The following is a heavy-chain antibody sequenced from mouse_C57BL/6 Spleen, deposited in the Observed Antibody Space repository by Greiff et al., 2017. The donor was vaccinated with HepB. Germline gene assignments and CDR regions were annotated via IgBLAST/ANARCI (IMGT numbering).Heavy chain of an antibody. CDR2: ISDGGGST. CDR1: GFTFSDYY. V-gene: IGHV5-12*01. CDR3: AAGSYYYAMDY. Sequence: EVKLMESGGGLVQPGGSLKLSCAASGFTFSDYYMYWVRQTPEKRLEWVAYISDGGGSTYYPDTVKGRFTISRDNAKNTLYLQMSRLKSEDTAMYYCAAGSYYYAMDYWGQGTSVTVSS. J-gene: IGHJ4*01. D-gene: IGHD1-1*01.